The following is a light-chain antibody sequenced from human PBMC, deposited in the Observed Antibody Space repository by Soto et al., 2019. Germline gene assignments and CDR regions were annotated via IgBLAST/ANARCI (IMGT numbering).Light chain of an antibody. CDR2: DVS. CDR3: QQYNGYSRT. Sequence: DIQMTQSPSTLSASVGDRVTITCRASQSIGDSLAWYQQKPGKAPYLLISDVSSLERGVPSRFSGSGSGTELTLTISSIQPDDFATFYCQQYNGYSRTFGQGTKVDIK. CDR1: QSIGDS. V-gene: IGKV1-5*01. J-gene: IGKJ1*01.